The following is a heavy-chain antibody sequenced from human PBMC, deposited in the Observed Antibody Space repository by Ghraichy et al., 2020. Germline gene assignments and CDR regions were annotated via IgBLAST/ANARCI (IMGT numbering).Heavy chain of an antibody. CDR2: IWYDGSNE. V-gene: IGHV3-33*01. D-gene: IGHD1-1*01. J-gene: IGHJ5*02. CDR1: GFTFSSYG. Sequence: GESLNISCAASGFTFSSYGMHWVRQAPGKGLEWVAVIWYDGSNEYYADSVMGRFTMSRDNSKNTLYLQMNSLRVEDTAIYYCARDETTGTTRWFDPWGQGTLVTVSS. CDR3: ARDETTGTTRWFDP.